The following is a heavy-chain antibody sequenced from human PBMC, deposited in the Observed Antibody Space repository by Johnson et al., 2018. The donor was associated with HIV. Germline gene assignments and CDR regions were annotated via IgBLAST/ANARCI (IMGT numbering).Heavy chain of an antibody. CDR2: LWNDGNNE. CDR3: AKGLYYYDNSDYDVPEI. D-gene: IGHD3-22*01. J-gene: IGHJ3*02. Sequence: HVQLVESGGGVVQPGGSLRLSCEVSSFTFSSYAIHWVRQAPGRGLEWVAVLWNDGNNEYYSDSVQGRFSISTDNSKNTLYLQMNNLRVEDMGVYYCAKGLYYYDNSDYDVPEIWGQGTTVAVSS. V-gene: IGHV3-33*06. CDR1: SFTFSSYA.